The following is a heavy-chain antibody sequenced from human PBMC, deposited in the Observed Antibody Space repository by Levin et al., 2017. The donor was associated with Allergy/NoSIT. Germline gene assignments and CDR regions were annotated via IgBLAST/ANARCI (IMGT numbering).Heavy chain of an antibody. V-gene: IGHV2-70*11. CDR2: IDWDDDK. J-gene: IGHJ4*02. D-gene: IGHD6-19*01. Sequence: QTLSLTCTFSGFSLSTSGMCVSWIRQPPGKALEWLARIDWDDDKYYSTSLKTRLTISKDTSKNQVVLTMTNMDPVDTATYYCARILYRPQAVAGTTDYWGQGTLVTVSS. CDR3: ARILYRPQAVAGTTDY. CDR1: GFSLSTSGMC.